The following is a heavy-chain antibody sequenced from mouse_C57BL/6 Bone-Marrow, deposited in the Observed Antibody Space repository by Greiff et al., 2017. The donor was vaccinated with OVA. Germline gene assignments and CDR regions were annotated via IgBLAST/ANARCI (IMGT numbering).Heavy chain of an antibody. V-gene: IGHV1-50*01. J-gene: IGHJ4*01. CDR2: IDPSDSYT. Sequence: QVQLQQSGAELVKPGASVKLSCKASGYTFTSYWMQWVKQRPGQGLEWIGEIDPSDSYTNYNQKFKGKATLTVDTSSSTAYMQLSSLTSEDSAVYYCAMYAVDYWGQGTSVTVSS. CDR1: GYTFTSYW. CDR3: AMYAVDY.